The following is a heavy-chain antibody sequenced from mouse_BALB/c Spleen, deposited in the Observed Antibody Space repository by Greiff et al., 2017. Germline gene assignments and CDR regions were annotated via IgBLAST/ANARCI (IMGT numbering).Heavy chain of an antibody. J-gene: IGHJ4*01. D-gene: IGHD2-10*01. CDR1: GFTFSSFG. V-gene: IGHV5-17*02. CDR2: ISSGSSTI. Sequence: VESGGGLVQPGGSRKLSCAASGFTFSSFGMHWVRQAPEKGLEWVAYISSGSSTIYYADTVKGRFTISRDNPKNTLFLQMTSLRSEDTAMYYCARREAYYGNYAGAMDYWGQGTSVTVSS. CDR3: ARREAYYGNYAGAMDY.